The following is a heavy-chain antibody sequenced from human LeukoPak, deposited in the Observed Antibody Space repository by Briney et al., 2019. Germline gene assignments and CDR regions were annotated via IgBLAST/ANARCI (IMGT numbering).Heavy chain of an antibody. CDR3: AREEASSGYYYRVAFDI. J-gene: IGHJ3*02. V-gene: IGHV4-31*03. D-gene: IGHD3-22*01. CDR2: IYYSGST. Sequence: PSETLSLTCTVSGCSISSGGYYWSWIRQHPGKGLEWIGYIYYSGSTYYNPSLKSRVTISVDTSKNQFSLKLSSVTAADTAVYYCAREEASSGYYYRVAFDIWGQGTMVTVSS. CDR1: GCSISSGGYY.